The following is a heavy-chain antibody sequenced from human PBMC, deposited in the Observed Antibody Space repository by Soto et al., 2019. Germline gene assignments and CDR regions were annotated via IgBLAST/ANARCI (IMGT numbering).Heavy chain of an antibody. CDR3: ARDNAVMITFGGVIQNWFDP. J-gene: IGHJ5*02. V-gene: IGHV4-31*03. CDR1: GGSISSGGYY. CDR2: IYYSGST. Sequence: SETLSLTCTVSGGSISSGGYYWSWIRQHPGKGLEWIGYIYYSGSTYYNPSLKSRVTISVDTSKNQFSLKLSSVTAADTAVYYCARDNAVMITFGGVIQNWFDPWGQGTLVTVSS. D-gene: IGHD3-16*01.